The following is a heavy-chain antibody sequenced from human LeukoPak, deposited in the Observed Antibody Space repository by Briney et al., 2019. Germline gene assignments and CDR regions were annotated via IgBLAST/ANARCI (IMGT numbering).Heavy chain of an antibody. CDR2: INPNSGGT. V-gene: IGHV1-2*02. CDR1: GYTFTACY. Sequence: ASVKVSCKASGYTFTACYIHWVRQAPGQGPEWMGWINPNSGGTNYAQKFQGRVTMTRDTSINTAYMELSSLRSDDTAVYYCARDGYSNGYGWFDPWGQGTLVTVSS. J-gene: IGHJ5*02. D-gene: IGHD5-18*01. CDR3: ARDGYSNGYGWFDP.